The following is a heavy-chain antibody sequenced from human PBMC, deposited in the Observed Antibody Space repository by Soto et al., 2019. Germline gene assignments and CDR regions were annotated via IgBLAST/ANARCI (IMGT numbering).Heavy chain of an antibody. D-gene: IGHD3-10*01. CDR2: IYGSGSV. CDR1: GGSISGYY. V-gene: IGHV4-4*07. Sequence: QVQLQESGPRLVQPSETLSLICSVSGGSISGYYWSWIRQPAGKGLEWIGRIYGSGSVDYHPSLKRRVTWSVDPSKNHFSLKLASVTAAAPAVYYWARDLSDQLWLGGGFDPWGQGILVTVSA. J-gene: IGHJ5*02. CDR3: ARDLSDQLWLGGGFDP.